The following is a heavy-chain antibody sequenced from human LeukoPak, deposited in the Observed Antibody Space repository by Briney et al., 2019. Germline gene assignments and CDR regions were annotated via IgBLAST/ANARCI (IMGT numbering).Heavy chain of an antibody. J-gene: IGHJ4*02. CDR3: ARDIGDYYGSGSYWLL. CDR2: VNPHSGGT. D-gene: IGHD3-10*01. Sequence: GASAKVSCKASGYSFIDYYIHWVRQAPGQGLEWMGWVNPHSGGTKFAQKFQGRVTMPRDTSINTAYMEVSSLRSDDTAVYYCARDIGDYYGSGSYWLLWGQGTLVTVAS. CDR1: GYSFIDYY. V-gene: IGHV1-2*02.